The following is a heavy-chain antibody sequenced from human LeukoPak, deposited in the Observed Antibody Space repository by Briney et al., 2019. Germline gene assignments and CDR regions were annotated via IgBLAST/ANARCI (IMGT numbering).Heavy chain of an antibody. J-gene: IGHJ4*02. CDR1: GVTLSNYA. CDR3: ATDYGDYEPIDY. Sequence: GGSLRLSCTASGVTLSNYAMHWVRRPPGRGLEWVAVISFDGTNKYYGDSVEGRFSVSRDNSKNTLYLQMNSLSPDDTAMYYCATDYGDYEPIDYWGQGTLVTVSS. CDR2: ISFDGTNK. D-gene: IGHD4-17*01. V-gene: IGHV3-30*04.